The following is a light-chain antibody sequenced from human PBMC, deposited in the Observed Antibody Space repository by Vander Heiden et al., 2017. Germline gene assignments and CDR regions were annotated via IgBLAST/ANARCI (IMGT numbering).Light chain of an antibody. J-gene: IGKJ2*01. CDR3: QQYDLAPYT. CDR1: QTIINY. V-gene: IGKV1-5*03. CDR2: KAS. Sequence: DIQMTQSPSTLSASVGDRVTVTLRASQTIINYLAWYHQRPGKAPKVLISKASTLESEVPSRFSGSGSGTEFTLTISSLQPDDFGTYYCQQYDLAPYTFGQGTKLEIK.